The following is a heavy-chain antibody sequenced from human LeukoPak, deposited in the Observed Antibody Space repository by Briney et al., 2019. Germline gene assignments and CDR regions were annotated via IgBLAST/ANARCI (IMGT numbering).Heavy chain of an antibody. Sequence: SVKVSCKASGGTFSSYAISWVRQAPGQGLEWMGGIIPIFGTANYAQKFQGRVTITTDESTSTAYMELSSLRSEDTAVYYCARGQDFGVATPKRYYYYMDVWGKGTTVTVSS. J-gene: IGHJ6*03. D-gene: IGHD3-3*01. CDR1: GGTFSSYA. CDR2: IIPIFGTA. V-gene: IGHV1-69*05. CDR3: ARGQDFGVATPKRYYYYMDV.